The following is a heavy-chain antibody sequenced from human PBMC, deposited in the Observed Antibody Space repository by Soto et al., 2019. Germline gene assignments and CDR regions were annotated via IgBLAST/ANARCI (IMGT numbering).Heavy chain of an antibody. Sequence: QVQLQESGAGLVKPSETLSLTCTVSGGSIDNYYWSWVRQPPGKGLEWIGHIFYRGSTNYNPSLKSRVNTSVDTSKNHFSLRLSSLTAADTAVYYCAGLSRGAAAGFDYWGQGTLVTVSS. D-gene: IGHD6-13*01. CDR3: AGLSRGAAAGFDY. CDR2: IFYRGST. J-gene: IGHJ4*02. V-gene: IGHV4-59*08. CDR1: GGSIDNYY.